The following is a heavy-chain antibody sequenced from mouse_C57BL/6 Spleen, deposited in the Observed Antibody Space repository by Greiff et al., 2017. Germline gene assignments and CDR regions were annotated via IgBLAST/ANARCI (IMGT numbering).Heavy chain of an antibody. J-gene: IGHJ3*01. Sequence: EVQLQESGPELVKPGASVKIPCKASGYTFTDYNMDWVKQSHGKSLEWIGDINPNNGGTIYNQKFKGKATLTVDKSSSTAYMELRSLTSEDTAVYYCARRATVVAPFAYWGQGTLVTVSA. CDR3: ARRATVVAPFAY. V-gene: IGHV1-18*01. CDR1: GYTFTDYN. D-gene: IGHD1-1*01. CDR2: INPNNGGT.